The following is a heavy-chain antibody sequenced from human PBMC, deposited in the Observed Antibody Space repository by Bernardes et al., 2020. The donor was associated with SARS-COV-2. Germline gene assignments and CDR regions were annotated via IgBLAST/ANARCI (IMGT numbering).Heavy chain of an antibody. CDR1: GFTFSDYY. CDR3: AREEKGEWELRHFDY. CDR2: TRDKANSYTT. D-gene: IGHD3-16*01. J-gene: IGHJ4*03. Sequence: VGSLSLSCAASGFTFSDYYIDWVRQAPGKGLEWVGRTRDKANSYTTEYAASVRGRFTISRDESGYVLYLQMKSLKTEDTAMYFCAREEKGEWELRHFDYWGQETTVTVSS. V-gene: IGHV3-72*01.